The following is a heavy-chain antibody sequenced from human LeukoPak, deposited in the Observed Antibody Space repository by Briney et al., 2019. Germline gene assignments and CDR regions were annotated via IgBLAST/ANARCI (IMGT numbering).Heavy chain of an antibody. V-gene: IGHV3-7*03. CDR3: AKGKRYPDY. Sequence: GGSLRLSCGASGFISSNYWINWVRQAPGKGLEWVASLNLDGSDKYYVDSVKGRFTISRDNARNSLYLQMDSLRVEDTAVYYCAKGKRYPDYWGQGTLVTVSS. CDR1: GFISSNYW. J-gene: IGHJ4*02. D-gene: IGHD1-1*01. CDR2: LNLDGSDK.